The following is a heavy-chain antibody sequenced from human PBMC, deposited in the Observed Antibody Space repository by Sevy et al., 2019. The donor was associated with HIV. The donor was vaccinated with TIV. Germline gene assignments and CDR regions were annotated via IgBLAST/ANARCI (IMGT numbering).Heavy chain of an antibody. CDR2: ISYDGSNK. J-gene: IGHJ3*02. CDR3: ASELVVTAIPDAFDI. CDR1: GFTFSSYA. D-gene: IGHD2-21*02. Sequence: GGSLRLSCAASGFTFSSYAMHWVRQAPGKGLEWVAVISYDGSNKYYADSVKGRFTISRDNSKNTLYLQMNSLRAEDTAVYYCASELVVTAIPDAFDIWGQWTMVTVSS. V-gene: IGHV3-30-3*01.